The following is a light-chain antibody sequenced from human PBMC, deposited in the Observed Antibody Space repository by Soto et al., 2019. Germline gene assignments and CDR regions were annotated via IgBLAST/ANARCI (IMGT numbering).Light chain of an antibody. Sequence: QSVLTQPPSVSAAPGQKVTISCSGSSSNIGSNYVSWYQQLPGRAPKVVIYDNSKRPSGIPDRFSGSKSGSSATLGVTGRQTGDEDDYYCGTWDSDLSAEVFGGGTKETVL. CDR1: SSNIGSNY. J-gene: IGLJ3*02. CDR3: GTWDSDLSAEV. CDR2: DNS. V-gene: IGLV1-51*01.